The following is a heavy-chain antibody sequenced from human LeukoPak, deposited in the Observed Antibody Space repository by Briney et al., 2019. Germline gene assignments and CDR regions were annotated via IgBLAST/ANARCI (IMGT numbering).Heavy chain of an antibody. J-gene: IGHJ4*02. CDR2: INPSGGST. V-gene: IGHV1-46*01. CDR3: GAYCSSTSCYDY. CDR1: GYTFTSYY. Sequence: GASVEVSCKASGYTFTSYYMHWVRQAPGQGLEWMGIINPSGGSTSYAQKFQGRVTMTRDTSTSTVYMELSSLRSEDTAVYYCGAYCSSTSCYDYWGQGTLVTVSS. D-gene: IGHD2-2*01.